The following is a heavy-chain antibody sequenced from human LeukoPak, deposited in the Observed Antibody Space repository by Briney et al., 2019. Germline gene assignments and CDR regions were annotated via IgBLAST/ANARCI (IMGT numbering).Heavy chain of an antibody. Sequence: GGSLRLSCAASGFTFRDYAMSWVRQAPGKGLEWVSAISGSGGSTYYADSVKGRFTISRDNSKNTLYLQMNSLRAEDTAVYYCAKADSSSWYGSFDYWGQGTLVTVSS. D-gene: IGHD6-13*01. CDR2: ISGSGGST. V-gene: IGHV3-23*01. J-gene: IGHJ4*02. CDR3: AKADSSSWYGSFDY. CDR1: GFTFRDYA.